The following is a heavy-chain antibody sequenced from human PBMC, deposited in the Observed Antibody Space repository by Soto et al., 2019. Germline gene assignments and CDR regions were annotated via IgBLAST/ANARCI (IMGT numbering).Heavy chain of an antibody. D-gene: IGHD4-17*01. CDR3: ARTTVTAPYYYMDV. V-gene: IGHV1-18*01. CDR1: GYTFTNYG. Sequence: QVQLVQSGAEVKQPGASVKVSCKASGYTFTNYGFSWVRQASGQGLEWLGWISTYNGNAKYAQKVQGRLTMTTDTSTSTATMALTSLRSHDPDLYDSARTTVTAPYYYMDVRGTGATATVSS. CDR2: ISTYNGNA. J-gene: IGHJ6*03.